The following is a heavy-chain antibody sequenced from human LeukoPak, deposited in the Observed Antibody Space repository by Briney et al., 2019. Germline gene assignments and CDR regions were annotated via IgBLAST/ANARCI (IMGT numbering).Heavy chain of an antibody. CDR2: LYGGANT. CDR3: ARVSYSGNYFDY. D-gene: IGHD1-26*01. V-gene: IGHV3-53*01. Sequence: GGSLRLSCAASGFTVSSNDMSWVRQAPGKGLEWVSFLYGGANTDYADSVRGRFTVSRDNSKNTLYLQMNSLRAEDTAVYYCARVSYSGNYFDYWGQGTLVTVSS. CDR1: GFTVSSND. J-gene: IGHJ4*02.